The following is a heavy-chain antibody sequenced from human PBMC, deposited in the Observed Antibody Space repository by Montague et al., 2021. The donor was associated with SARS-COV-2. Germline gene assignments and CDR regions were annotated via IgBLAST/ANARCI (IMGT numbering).Heavy chain of an antibody. Sequence: SETLSLTCSVSGVSISSGSYYCSWVRQPPGKGLEWIGYVYHTGSTNYNPSLKSRVTLSIDTSKNQFSLNLTSVTAADTAVYYCVREKYYYDDSGSKWGQGTLVTV. D-gene: IGHD3-22*01. CDR1: GVSISSGSYY. CDR3: VREKYYYDDSGSK. J-gene: IGHJ4*02. CDR2: VYHTGST. V-gene: IGHV4-61*01.